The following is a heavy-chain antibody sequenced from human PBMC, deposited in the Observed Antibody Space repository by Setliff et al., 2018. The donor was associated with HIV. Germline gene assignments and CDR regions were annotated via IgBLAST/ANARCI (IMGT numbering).Heavy chain of an antibody. CDR2: INSDGSSI. J-gene: IGHJ3*02. CDR1: GFTFEDYG. V-gene: IGHV3-74*01. Sequence: PGGSLRLSCAVSGFTFEDYGMSWVRQAPGKGLVWVSRINSDGSSISYADSVKGRFTISRDNAKNTLYLQMNSLRGEDTAVYYCVRHSDWYGNDAFDIWGQGTRVTVSS. CDR3: VRHSDWYGNDAFDI. D-gene: IGHD6-19*01.